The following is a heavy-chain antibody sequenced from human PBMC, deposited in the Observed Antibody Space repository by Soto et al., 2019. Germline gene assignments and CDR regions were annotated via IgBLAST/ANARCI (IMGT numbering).Heavy chain of an antibody. CDR1: GFTFSSYG. D-gene: IGHD1-26*01. CDR3: ARAPQRELLLDYYYGMDV. J-gene: IGHJ6*02. Sequence: GGSLRLSCAASGFTFSSYGMHWVRQAPGKGLEWVAVIWYDGSNKYYADSVKGRFTISRDNSKNTLYLQMNSLRAEDTAVYYCARAPQRELLLDYYYGMDVWGQGTTVTVSS. V-gene: IGHV3-33*01. CDR2: IWYDGSNK.